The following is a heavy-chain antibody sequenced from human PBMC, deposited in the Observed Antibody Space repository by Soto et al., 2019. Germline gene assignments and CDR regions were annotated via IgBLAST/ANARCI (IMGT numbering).Heavy chain of an antibody. CDR3: ASGRNVMDV. V-gene: IGHV1-8*01. Sequence: QVQLVQSGAEVKKPGASVKVSCKASGDTFTNYDIKWVRQATGQGLEWMGWMNPNSGNTGYAQKLQGRVTMTRNTSISTAYMELSTLRSEDKAVYYCASGRNVMDVWAQGTTVTVSS. CDR1: GDTFTNYD. CDR2: MNPNSGNT. J-gene: IGHJ6*02.